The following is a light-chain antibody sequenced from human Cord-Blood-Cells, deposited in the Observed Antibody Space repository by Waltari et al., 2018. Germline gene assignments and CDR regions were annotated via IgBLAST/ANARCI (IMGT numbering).Light chain of an antibody. CDR3: QQSYSTPRT. Sequence: DIQMTQSPSSPPPSVGDRVTITCRASQSISSYLNWYQQKPGKAPKLLIYAASSLQSGVPSRFSGSGSGTDFTLTISSLQPEDFATYYCQQSYSTPRTFGQGTKVEIK. J-gene: IGKJ1*01. V-gene: IGKV1-39*01. CDR2: AAS. CDR1: QSISSY.